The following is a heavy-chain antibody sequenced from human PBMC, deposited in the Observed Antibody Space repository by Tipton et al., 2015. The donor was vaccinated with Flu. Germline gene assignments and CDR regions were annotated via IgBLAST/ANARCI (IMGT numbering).Heavy chain of an antibody. CDR2: IYYSGST. V-gene: IGHV4-59*08. CDR3: ARGINCSSTSCYWYYYYYGMDV. J-gene: IGHJ6*02. D-gene: IGHD2-2*01. CDR1: GGSISSYY. Sequence: TLSLTCTVSGGSISSYYWSWIRQPPGKGLEWIGYIYYSGSTNYNPSLKSRVTISVDTSKNQFSLKLSSVTAADTAVYYCARGINCSSTSCYWYYYYYGMDVWGQGTTVTVSS.